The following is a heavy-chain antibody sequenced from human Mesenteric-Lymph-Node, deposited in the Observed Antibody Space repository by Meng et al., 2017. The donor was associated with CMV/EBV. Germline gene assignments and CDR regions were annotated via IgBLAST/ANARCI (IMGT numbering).Heavy chain of an antibody. Sequence: SETLSLTCTVSGGSVSSGSYYWSWIRQPPGKGLEWIGYIYYSGSTNYNPSLKSRVTISVDTSTNHFSLKLSSVTAADTAVYYCARLGYGSGSYYFDYWGQGTLVTVSS. CDR1: GGSVSSGSYY. CDR3: ARLGYGSGSYYFDY. V-gene: IGHV4-61*03. CDR2: IYYSGST. D-gene: IGHD3-10*01. J-gene: IGHJ4*02.